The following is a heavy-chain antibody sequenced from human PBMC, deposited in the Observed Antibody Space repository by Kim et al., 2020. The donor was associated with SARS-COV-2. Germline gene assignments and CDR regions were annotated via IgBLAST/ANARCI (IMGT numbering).Heavy chain of an antibody. CDR3: AKAAFRYSGANAAFDL. CDR2: GGWNGVSV. Sequence: GGSLRLSCVASGFSFGDYAIHWVRQVPGMGLDWVAGGGWNGVSVGYADSVKGRFTISRDNAKNSLYVQMNSLKPDDTALYYCAKAAFRYSGANAAFDLWGHGTMVTVAA. V-gene: IGHV3-9*01. D-gene: IGHD3-9*01. CDR1: GFSFGDYA. J-gene: IGHJ3*01.